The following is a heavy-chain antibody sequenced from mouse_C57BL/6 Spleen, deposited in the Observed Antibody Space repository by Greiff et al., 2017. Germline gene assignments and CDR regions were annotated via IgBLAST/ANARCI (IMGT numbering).Heavy chain of an antibody. CDR2: IYPGDGDT. V-gene: IGHV1-82*01. J-gene: IGHJ2*01. Sequence: VQRVESGPELVKPGASVKISCKASGYAFSSSWMNWVKQRPGKGLEWIGRIYPGDGDTNYNGKFKGKATLTADKSSSTAYMQLSSLTSEDSAVYFCAREVLSDYWGQGTTLTVSS. CDR1: GYAFSSSW. CDR3: AREVLSDY.